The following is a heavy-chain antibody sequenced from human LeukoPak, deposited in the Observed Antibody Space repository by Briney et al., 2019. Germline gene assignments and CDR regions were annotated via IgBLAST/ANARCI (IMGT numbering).Heavy chain of an antibody. CDR1: GYTFTSYG. Sequence: GASVKVSCKASGYTFTSYGISWVRQAPGQGLEWMGWISAYNGNTNYAQKLQGRATMTTDTSTSTAYMELRSLRSDDTAVYYCARGPYIVVVVAATPDQKDYYYYYYMDVWGKGTTVTVSS. V-gene: IGHV1-18*01. CDR3: ARGPYIVVVVAATPDQKDYYYYYYMDV. D-gene: IGHD2-15*01. CDR2: ISAYNGNT. J-gene: IGHJ6*03.